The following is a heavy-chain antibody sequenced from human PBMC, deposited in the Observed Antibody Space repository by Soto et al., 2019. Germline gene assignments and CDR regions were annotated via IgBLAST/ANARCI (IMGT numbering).Heavy chain of an antibody. D-gene: IGHD1-26*01. CDR3: AGARAAPGAGAFYI. Sequence: SVKVSCKASGGTFSSYAISWVRQAPGQGLEWMGGIIPIFGTANYAQKFQGRVTITADKSTSTAYMELSSLRSEDTAVYYCAGARAAPGAGAFYIWGQGTMFTVSS. CDR1: GGTFSSYA. CDR2: IIPIFGTA. J-gene: IGHJ3*02. V-gene: IGHV1-69*06.